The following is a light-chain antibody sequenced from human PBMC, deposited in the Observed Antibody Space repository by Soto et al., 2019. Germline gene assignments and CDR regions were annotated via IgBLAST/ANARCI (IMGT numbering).Light chain of an antibody. CDR3: QQYSDSSRS. Sequence: DIQMTQSPSTLSASIGDRITISCRASQNIDTWLAWYQQRPGQAPKLLIYTASNLENGVPSRFSGSGSGTAFTLTISSLQPEDFATYYCQQYSDSSRSFGQGTQVEMK. V-gene: IGKV1-5*03. CDR2: TAS. CDR1: QNIDTW. J-gene: IGKJ1*01.